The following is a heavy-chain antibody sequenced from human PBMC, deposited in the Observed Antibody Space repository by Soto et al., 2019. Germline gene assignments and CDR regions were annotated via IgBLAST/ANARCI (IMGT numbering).Heavy chain of an antibody. V-gene: IGHV3-11*05. CDR3: ARDGPGSSSWYVDS. CDR1: GFTFSDYY. J-gene: IGHJ4*02. D-gene: IGHD6-13*01. Sequence: QVQLVESGGGLVKPGGSLRLSCAASGFTFSDYYMSWISQAPGKGLEWLSYISSSSSYINYADSVKGRFTISRDNAKNSLYLQMSRLRAEDTAVYYCARDGPGSSSWYVDSWGQGTLVTVSS. CDR2: ISSSSSYI.